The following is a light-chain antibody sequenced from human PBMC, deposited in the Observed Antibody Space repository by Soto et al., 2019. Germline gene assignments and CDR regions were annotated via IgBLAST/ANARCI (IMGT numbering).Light chain of an antibody. J-gene: IGKJ5*01. CDR2: DTS. CDR3: QQFTNYIIT. V-gene: IGKV1-5*01. CDR1: QTISSW. Sequence: DIQMTQSPSSLSASVGDRVTITCRASQTISSWLAWYQQKPGKAPELLIYDTSSLQSGVPSRFSGSGSGTDFTLTISSLQPEDSATYYCQQFTNYIITFGQGTRLEIK.